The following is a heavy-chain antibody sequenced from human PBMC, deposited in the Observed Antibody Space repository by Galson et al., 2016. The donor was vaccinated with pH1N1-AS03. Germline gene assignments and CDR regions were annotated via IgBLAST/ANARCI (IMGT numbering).Heavy chain of an antibody. J-gene: IGHJ6*02. CDR2: TYYRSKWFN. CDR3: ARQIKGGMDV. Sequence: CAISGDSVSSNSVAWNWIRQSPSRGLEWLGRTYYRSKWFNEYPTSVKNRITINSDTSKNQFSLQLNSVTLEDTALYFCARQIKGGMDVWGQGTTVTVSS. V-gene: IGHV6-1*01. D-gene: IGHD5-24*01. CDR1: GDSVSSNSVA.